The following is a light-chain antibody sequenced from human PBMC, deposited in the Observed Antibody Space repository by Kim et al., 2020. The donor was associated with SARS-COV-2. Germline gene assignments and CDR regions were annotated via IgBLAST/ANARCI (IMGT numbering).Light chain of an antibody. J-gene: IGKJ1*01. CDR3: QQYNNWWT. CDR1: QSVSSN. Sequence: AVSPGERAPLAWRARQSVSSNLAWYQQKPGQAPWLLIYGASARATGIPARFSGSGSGTEFTLTISSLQSEDFAVYYCQQYNNWWTFGQGTKVDIK. CDR2: GAS. V-gene: IGKV3-15*01.